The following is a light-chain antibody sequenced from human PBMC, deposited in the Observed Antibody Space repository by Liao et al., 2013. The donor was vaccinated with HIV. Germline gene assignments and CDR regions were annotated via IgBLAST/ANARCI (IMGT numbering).Light chain of an antibody. CDR3: QVWRV. CDR1: KLGDKY. CDR2: YDN. Sequence: SYELTQPPSVSVSPGQTASITCSGTKLGDKYASWYQQKPGQAPVVVIYYDNDRPSGIPERFSGSNSGNTATLTISRVEAGDEADYYCQVWRVFGTGTKVTVL. V-gene: IGLV3-1*01. J-gene: IGLJ1*01.